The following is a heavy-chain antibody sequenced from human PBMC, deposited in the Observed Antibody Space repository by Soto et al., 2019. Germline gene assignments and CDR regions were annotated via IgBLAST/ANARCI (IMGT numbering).Heavy chain of an antibody. CDR3: AAEGSSSVGWFDP. CDR2: ISSSSSTM. Sequence: EVQLVESGGGLVQPGGSLRLSCAASGFTFSTYSMNWVRQAPGKGLEWVSYISSSSSTMYYADSVKGRFTISRDNAKNSLYLQMNSLRDEDTAVYYCAAEGSSSVGWFDPWGQGTVVNVSS. J-gene: IGHJ5*02. V-gene: IGHV3-48*02. D-gene: IGHD6-6*01. CDR1: GFTFSTYS.